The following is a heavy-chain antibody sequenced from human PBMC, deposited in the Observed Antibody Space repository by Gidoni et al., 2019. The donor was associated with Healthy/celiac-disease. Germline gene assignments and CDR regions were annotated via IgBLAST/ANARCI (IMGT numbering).Heavy chain of an antibody. J-gene: IGHJ4*02. CDR1: GFSFSRYW. Sequence: EVQLVASGGGLVQPGGSLSLSCAASGFSFSRYWMSWVRQAPGKGLEGVANIKQDGSEKYYVDSVKGRFTISRDNAKNSLYLQMNSLRAEDTAVYYCARGTYSGSQLLDYWGQGTLVTVSS. CDR3: ARGTYSGSQLLDY. CDR2: IKQDGSEK. V-gene: IGHV3-7*01. D-gene: IGHD1-26*01.